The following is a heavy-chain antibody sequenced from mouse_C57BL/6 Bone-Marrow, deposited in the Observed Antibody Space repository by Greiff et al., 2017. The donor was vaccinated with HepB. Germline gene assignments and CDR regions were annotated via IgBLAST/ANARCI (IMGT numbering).Heavy chain of an antibody. Sequence: QVQLQQSGAELARPGASVKLSCKASGYTFTSYGISWVKQSTGQGLEWIGEIYPRSGNTYYNEKFKGKATLTADKSSSTAYMELRSLTSEDSAVYFCAVLLLRRGYFDVWGTGTTVTVSS. CDR2: IYPRSGNT. CDR3: AVLLLRRGYFDV. D-gene: IGHD1-1*01. V-gene: IGHV1-81*01. J-gene: IGHJ1*03. CDR1: GYTFTSYG.